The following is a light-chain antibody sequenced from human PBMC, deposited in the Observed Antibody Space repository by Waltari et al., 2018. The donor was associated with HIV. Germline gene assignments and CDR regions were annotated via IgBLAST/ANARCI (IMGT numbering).Light chain of an antibody. Sequence: QSVLTQPPSVSEAPRQRVTISCSGSSSNIGNNSVTWYQHLPGKAPKLLIYYDDLLPSGVSDRFSGSKSGTSASLAISGLQSEDDADYYCAAWDDSLNGYVFGTGTKVTVL. J-gene: IGLJ1*01. CDR1: SSNIGNNS. V-gene: IGLV1-36*01. CDR3: AAWDDSLNGYV. CDR2: YDD.